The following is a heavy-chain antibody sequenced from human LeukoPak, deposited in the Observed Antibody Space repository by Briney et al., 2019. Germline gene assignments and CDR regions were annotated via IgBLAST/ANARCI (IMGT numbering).Heavy chain of an antibody. Sequence: GGSLILSCAASGFTFSSYAMTWVRQAPGKGLEWVSGITGRSGSTYYADSVKGRFTISRDNSKNTLYLQMNSLRAEDTAVYHCARVIGYCSDTSCFEGNWGQGTLVTVCS. D-gene: IGHD2-2*01. CDR3: ARVIGYCSDTSCFEGN. V-gene: IGHV3-23*01. CDR2: ITGRSGST. J-gene: IGHJ4*02. CDR1: GFTFSSYA.